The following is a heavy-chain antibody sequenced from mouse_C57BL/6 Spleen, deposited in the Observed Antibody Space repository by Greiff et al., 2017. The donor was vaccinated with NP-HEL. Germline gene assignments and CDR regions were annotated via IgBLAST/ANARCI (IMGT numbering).Heavy chain of an antibody. D-gene: IGHD2-4*01. Sequence: EVQVVESGGGLVKPGGSLKLSCAASGFTFSDYGMHWVRQAPEKGLEWVAYISSGSSTIYYADTVKGRFTISRDNAKNTLFLQMTSLRSEDTAMYYCATADYDGAWFAYWGQGTLVTVSA. CDR2: ISSGSSTI. CDR1: GFTFSDYG. V-gene: IGHV5-17*01. J-gene: IGHJ3*01. CDR3: ATADYDGAWFAY.